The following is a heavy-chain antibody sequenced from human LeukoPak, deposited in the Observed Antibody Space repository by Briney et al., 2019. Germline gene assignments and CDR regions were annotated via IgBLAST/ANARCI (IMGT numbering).Heavy chain of an antibody. CDR1: SDSISGYY. J-gene: IGHJ4*02. V-gene: IGHV4-59*01. CDR2: IYYSGST. D-gene: IGHD1-26*01. Sequence: SETLSLTCAVSSDSISGYYWSWIRQPPGKGLEWIGYIYYSGSTKYNPSLKSRVTISADTSKNQFSLRLSSVTAADTAMYYCAREKYGGSNDYWGQGTLVTVSS. CDR3: AREKYGGSNDY.